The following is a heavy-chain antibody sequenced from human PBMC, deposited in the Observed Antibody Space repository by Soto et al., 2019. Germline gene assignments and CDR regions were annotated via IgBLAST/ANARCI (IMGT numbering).Heavy chain of an antibody. CDR2: ISWNSGSI. CDR3: ARTKMTGYYPVYYFDY. V-gene: IGHV3-9*01. CDR1: GFTFDDYA. Sequence: EVQLVESGGGLVQPGRSLRLSCAASGFTFDDYAMHWVRQAPGKGLEWVSGISWNSGSIGYADSVKGRFTISRDNAKNSLYLQMNSLRAEDTALYYCARTKMTGYYPVYYFDYWGQGTLVTVSS. J-gene: IGHJ4*02. D-gene: IGHD3-9*01.